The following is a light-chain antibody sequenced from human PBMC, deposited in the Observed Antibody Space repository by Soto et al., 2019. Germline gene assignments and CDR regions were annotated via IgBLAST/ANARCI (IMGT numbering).Light chain of an antibody. CDR2: DAS. CDR3: QQYNNYSYT. CDR1: QSISSW. J-gene: IGKJ2*01. V-gene: IGKV1-5*01. Sequence: DIQMTQSPSTLSASVGDRVTITCRASQSISSWLAWYQQRPGKAPKLLIYDASTLESGVPSRFSGSGSGTEFTLTISGLQPDDFATYYCQQYNNYSYTFGQGTKLEIK.